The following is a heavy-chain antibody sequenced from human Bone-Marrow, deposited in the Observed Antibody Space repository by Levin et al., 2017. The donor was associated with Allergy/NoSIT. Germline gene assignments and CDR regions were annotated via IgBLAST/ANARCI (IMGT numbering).Heavy chain of an antibody. J-gene: IGHJ4*02. CDR2: ISSVGSDI. V-gene: IGHV3-30*18. CDR3: AKDMGWDCSGGACYSFDH. D-gene: IGHD2-15*01. Sequence: GGSLRLSCAASGFTFSNYGMHWVRQAPGKGLEWVALISSVGSDIFYADSVKGQFSISRDNSKNTLYLQMNSLRAEDTAVYYCAKDMGWDCSGGACYSFDHWGQGTLVTVSS. CDR1: GFTFSNYG.